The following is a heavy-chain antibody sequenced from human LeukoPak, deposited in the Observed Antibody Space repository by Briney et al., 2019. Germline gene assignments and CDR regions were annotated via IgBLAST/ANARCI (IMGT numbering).Heavy chain of an antibody. CDR3: ARSLKWYCSGGSCYSAPSTSDFNWFDP. D-gene: IGHD2-15*01. CDR1: EFAFSSYS. J-gene: IGHJ5*02. Sequence: TGGSLRHSCAASEFAFSSYSMSWVRQAPGKGLQWVSSISSSGDFISYADSLKGRFTISRDNARNSLYLQMNSLRAEDTAMYFCARSLKWYCSGGSCYSAPSTSDFNWFDPWGQGTLVTVSS. V-gene: IGHV3-21*01. CDR2: ISSSGDFI.